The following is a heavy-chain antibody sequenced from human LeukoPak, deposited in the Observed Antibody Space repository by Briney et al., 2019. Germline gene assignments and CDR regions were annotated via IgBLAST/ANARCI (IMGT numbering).Heavy chain of an antibody. CDR3: ARSITIFGVVD. D-gene: IGHD3-3*01. CDR2: IYYGGST. V-gene: IGHV4-59*12. Sequence: PSETLSLTCTVSGGSISSYYWSWIRQPPGKGLEWIGYIYYGGSTNYNPSLKSRVTMSVDTSKNQFSLKLSSVTAADTAVYYCARSITIFGVVDWGQGTLVTVSS. CDR1: GGSISSYY. J-gene: IGHJ4*02.